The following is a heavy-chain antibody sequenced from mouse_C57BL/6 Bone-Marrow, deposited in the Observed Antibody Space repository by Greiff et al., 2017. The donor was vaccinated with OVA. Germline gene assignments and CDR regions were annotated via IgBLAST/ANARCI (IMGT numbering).Heavy chain of an antibody. J-gene: IGHJ2*01. CDR3: TRKAHFDY. V-gene: IGHV1-15*01. Sequence: VQLVESGAELVRPGASVTLSCKASGYTFTDYEMHWVKQTPVHGLEWIGAIDPETGGTAYNQKFKGKAILTADKSSSTAYMELRSLTSEDSAVYYCTRKAHFDYWGQGTTLTVSS. CDR1: GYTFTDYE. CDR2: IDPETGGT.